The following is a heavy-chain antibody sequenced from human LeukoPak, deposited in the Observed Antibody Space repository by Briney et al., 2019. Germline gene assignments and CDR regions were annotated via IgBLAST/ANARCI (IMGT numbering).Heavy chain of an antibody. D-gene: IGHD3-16*02. CDR1: GGSISSSSYY. J-gene: IGHJ4*02. CDR3: ARPAQYYDYVWGSYRSWYFDY. Sequence: PSETLSLTCTVSGGSISSSSYYWGWIRQPPGKGLEWIGSIYYSRSTNYNPSLKSRVTISVDTSKNQFSLKLSSVTAADTAVYYCARPAQYYDYVWGSYRSWYFDYWGQGTLVTVSS. V-gene: IGHV4-39*07. CDR2: IYYSRST.